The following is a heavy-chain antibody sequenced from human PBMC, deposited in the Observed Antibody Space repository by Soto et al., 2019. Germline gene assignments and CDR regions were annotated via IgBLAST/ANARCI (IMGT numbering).Heavy chain of an antibody. V-gene: IGHV3-23*01. CDR1: GVTISSYA. CDR2: ISGSSGST. Sequence: GGSLRLSCAASGVTISSYAMSWVRHAPGQGLEWVSAISGSSGSTYYADSVKGRFTISRDNSKTTLYLQMNSLRAEDTAVYYCAKEAPKWSRRAYFDYWGQGTLVTVSS. J-gene: IGHJ4*02. D-gene: IGHD1-26*01. CDR3: AKEAPKWSRRAYFDY.